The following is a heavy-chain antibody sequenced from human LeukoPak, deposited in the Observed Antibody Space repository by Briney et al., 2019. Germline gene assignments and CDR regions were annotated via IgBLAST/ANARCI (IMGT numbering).Heavy chain of an antibody. V-gene: IGHV3-23*01. CDR3: AKLIVGARSLFDF. CDR2: ISGSGDST. J-gene: IGHJ4*02. Sequence: PGGSLRLSCAASGFTFSSHAMSWVRQAPGKGLEWVSTISGSGDSTYYADSVKGRFTISRDNSKNTPYLQMSSLRAGDTAMYYCAKLIVGARSLFDFRGQGILVTVSS. CDR1: GFTFSSHA. D-gene: IGHD1-26*01.